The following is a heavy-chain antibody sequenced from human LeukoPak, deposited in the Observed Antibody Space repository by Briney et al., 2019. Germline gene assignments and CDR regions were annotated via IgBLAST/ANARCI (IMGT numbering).Heavy chain of an antibody. J-gene: IGHJ4*02. CDR2: INHSGST. D-gene: IGHD6-13*01. CDR3: ATYSSTWSGGY. Sequence: SETLSLTCAVYGGSFSGYYWSWIRQPPGKGLEWIGEINHSGSTNYNPSLKSRVTISVDTSKNQFSLKLSSVTAADTAVYYCATYSSTWSGGYWGQGTLVTVSS. V-gene: IGHV4-34*01. CDR1: GGSFSGYY.